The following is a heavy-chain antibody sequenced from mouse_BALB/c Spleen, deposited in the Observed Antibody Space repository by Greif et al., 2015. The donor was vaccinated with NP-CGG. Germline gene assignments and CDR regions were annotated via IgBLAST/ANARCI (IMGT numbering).Heavy chain of an antibody. CDR2: INPSTGYT. D-gene: IGHD1-1*01. V-gene: IGHV1-7*01. J-gene: IGHJ4*01. Sequence: QVQLKQSGAELAKPGASVKMSCKASGYTFTSYWMHWVIQRPGQGLEWIGYINPSTGYTEYNQKFKDKATLTADKSSSTAYMQLSSLTSEDSAVYYCARRGTTVVASMDYWGQGTSVTVSS. CDR3: ARRGTTVVASMDY. CDR1: GYTFTSYW.